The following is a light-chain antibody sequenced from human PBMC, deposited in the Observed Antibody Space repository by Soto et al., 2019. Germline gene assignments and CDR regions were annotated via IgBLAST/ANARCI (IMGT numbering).Light chain of an antibody. V-gene: IGKV3-15*01. CDR1: QSVSNN. CDR2: GAS. Sequence: EIVMTQSPATLSVSPGERATLSCRASQSVSNNLAWYQQKPGQAPRLPIYGASTRATGIPARFSGSGSGTEFSLTISSRQSEDFAVYYCQQYNNWPPWTFGQGTKVEIK. J-gene: IGKJ1*01. CDR3: QQYNNWPPWT.